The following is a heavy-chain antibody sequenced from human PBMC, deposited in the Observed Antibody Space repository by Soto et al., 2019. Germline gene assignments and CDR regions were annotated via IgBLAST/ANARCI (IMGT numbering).Heavy chain of an antibody. J-gene: IGHJ5*01. V-gene: IGHV3-9*01. CDR2: ISWNSDSK. D-gene: IGHD3-3*01. CDR3: ARDMGHYYFCPTTNRCFDA. Sequence: SRTLACLSSAVTFNDLCIEWVRQGAENWREWVSSISWNSDSKDYADYVKGRFTMSRDKVKNSLYLEMSSLRSDDTAAYFCARDMGHYYFCPTTNRCFDAWGQGTPVTVSS. CDR1: AVTFNDLC.